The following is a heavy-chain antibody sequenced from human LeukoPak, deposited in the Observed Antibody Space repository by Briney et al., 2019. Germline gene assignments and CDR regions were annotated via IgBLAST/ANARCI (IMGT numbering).Heavy chain of an antibody. CDR3: ARDLKRHFEY. V-gene: IGHV4-39*07. CDR1: GGSISSSSFY. Sequence: SETLSLTCTVSGGSISSSSFYWGWIRQPPGKGLEWIGSIYYSGSTYYNPSLKSRVTISVDTSKNQFSLKLSSVTAADTAVYYCARDLKRHFEYWGQGTLVTVSS. CDR2: IYYSGST. J-gene: IGHJ4*02.